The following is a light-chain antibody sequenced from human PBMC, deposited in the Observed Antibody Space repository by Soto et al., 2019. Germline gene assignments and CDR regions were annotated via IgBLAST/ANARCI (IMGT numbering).Light chain of an antibody. CDR2: AAS. V-gene: IGKV3-20*01. Sequence: EIVLTQSPGTLSLSPGERATLSCRASRSLSSSYVVWYQQKPGQAPRLLIYAASRRATGIPDRFSGSGSATEYTLTLSSLEPEDFAVYYCQQQGTFGQGTKLEIK. CDR1: RSLSSSY. J-gene: IGKJ2*01. CDR3: QQQGT.